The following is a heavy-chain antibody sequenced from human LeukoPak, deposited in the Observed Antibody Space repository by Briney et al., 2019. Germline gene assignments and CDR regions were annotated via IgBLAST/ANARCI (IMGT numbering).Heavy chain of an antibody. CDR2: ISAYNGNT. Sequence: ASVKVSCKASVYTFTSYGIRWVRQAPGQGLDWMGWISAYNGNTNYAQKLQGRVTMTTDTSTSTAYMELRSLRSDDTAVYYCAVAVSLQWRDFDYWGQGTLVTVSS. D-gene: IGHD6-19*01. V-gene: IGHV1-18*01. J-gene: IGHJ4*02. CDR3: AVAVSLQWRDFDY. CDR1: VYTFTSYG.